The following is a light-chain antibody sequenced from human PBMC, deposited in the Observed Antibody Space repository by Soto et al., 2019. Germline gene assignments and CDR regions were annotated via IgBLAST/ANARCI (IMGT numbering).Light chain of an antibody. Sequence: QSVLTQPPSASGAPGQRVTISCFGSSSNIGSYFVYWYQQLPGTAPKLLIYRNNQRPSGVPDRFSGSKSGTSASLAISGLRSEDEADYYCAAWDDSLSGVVFGGGTKLTVL. CDR1: SSNIGSYF. CDR2: RNN. V-gene: IGLV1-47*01. CDR3: AAWDDSLSGVV. J-gene: IGLJ2*01.